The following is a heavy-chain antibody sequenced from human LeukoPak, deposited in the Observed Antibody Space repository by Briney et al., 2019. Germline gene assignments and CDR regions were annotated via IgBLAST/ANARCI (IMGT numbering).Heavy chain of an antibody. V-gene: IGHV4-59*01. J-gene: IGHJ4*02. CDR1: GGSISSYY. Sequence: SETLSLTCTVSGGSISSYYWSWIRQPPGKGLEWIGYIYYSGSTNYNPSLKSRVTISVDTSKNQFSLKLSSVTGADTAVYYCARGGGDDFDYWGQGTLVTVSS. CDR2: IYYSGST. D-gene: IGHD4-17*01. CDR3: ARGGGDDFDY.